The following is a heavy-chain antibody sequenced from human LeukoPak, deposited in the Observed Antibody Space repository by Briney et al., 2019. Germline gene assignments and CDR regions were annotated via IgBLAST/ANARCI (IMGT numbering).Heavy chain of an antibody. CDR3: ARGGAYGDFDAFDI. Sequence: SETLSLTCTVSGGSISRYYWSWIRRPPGKGLEWIGYIYYSGSTNYNPSLKSRVTMSVDTSKNQFSLKLSAVTAADTAVYYCARGGAYGDFDAFDIWGQGTMVTVSS. CDR1: GGSISRYY. V-gene: IGHV4-59*01. D-gene: IGHD4-17*01. J-gene: IGHJ3*02. CDR2: IYYSGST.